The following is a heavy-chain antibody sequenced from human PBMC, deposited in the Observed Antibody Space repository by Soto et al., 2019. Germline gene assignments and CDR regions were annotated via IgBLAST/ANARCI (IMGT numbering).Heavy chain of an antibody. D-gene: IGHD2-2*01. CDR2: IYCSGST. J-gene: IGHJ6*02. CDR1: GGSISSGDYY. Sequence: QVQLQESGPGLVKPSQTLSLTCTVSGGSISSGDYYWSWIRQPPGKGLEWIGYIYCSGSTYYNPSLKSRVTISVDTSKNQFSLKLSSVTAADTAVYYCARDSRGYCSSTSCYGNPAYYYGMDVWGQGTTVTVSS. CDR3: ARDSRGYCSSTSCYGNPAYYYGMDV. V-gene: IGHV4-30-4*01.